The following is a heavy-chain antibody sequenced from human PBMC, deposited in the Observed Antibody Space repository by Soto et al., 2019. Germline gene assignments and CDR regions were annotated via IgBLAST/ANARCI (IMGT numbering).Heavy chain of an antibody. CDR3: ASPKIAFYNWFDP. D-gene: IGHD3-3*02. V-gene: IGHV4-59*01. J-gene: IGHJ5*02. Sequence: PSETLSLTCTVSGGSISSYYWSWIRQPPGKGLEWIGYIYYSGSTNYNPSLKSRVTISVDTSKNQFSLKLSSVTAAYTAVYYCASPKIAFYNWFDPWGQGTLVTVSS. CDR2: IYYSGST. CDR1: GGSISSYY.